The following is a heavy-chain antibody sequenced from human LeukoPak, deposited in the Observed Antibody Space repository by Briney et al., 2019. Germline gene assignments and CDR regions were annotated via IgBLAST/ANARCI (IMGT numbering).Heavy chain of an antibody. Sequence: ASVKVSCKASGYTFTSYGISWVRQAPGQGLEWMGWISAYNGNTNYAQKLQGRVTMTTDTSTSTAYMELRSLRSDDTAVYYCASVRDVDTAMVADYWGQGTLVTVSS. CDR3: ASVRDVDTAMVADY. J-gene: IGHJ4*02. D-gene: IGHD5-18*01. CDR2: ISAYNGNT. V-gene: IGHV1-18*01. CDR1: GYTFTSYG.